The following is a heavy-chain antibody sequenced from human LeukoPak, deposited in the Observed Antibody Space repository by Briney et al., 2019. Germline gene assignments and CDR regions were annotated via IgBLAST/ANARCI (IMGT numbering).Heavy chain of an antibody. CDR1: GYTLTELS. CDR2: FDPEDGET. CDR3: ATYSSGPLDAFDI. V-gene: IGHV1-24*01. Sequence: ASVKVSCKVSGYTLTELSMYWVRQAPGKGLEWMGGFDPEDGETIYAQKFEGRVTMTEDTSTDTAYMELSSLRSEDTAVYYCATYSSGPLDAFDIWGQGTMVTVSS. D-gene: IGHD6-19*01. J-gene: IGHJ3*02.